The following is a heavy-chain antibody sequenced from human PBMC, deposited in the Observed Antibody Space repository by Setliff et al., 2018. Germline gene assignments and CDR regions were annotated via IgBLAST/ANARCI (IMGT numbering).Heavy chain of an antibody. CDR3: SRLVRYCTRTSCQRLSGDDY. D-gene: IGHD2-2*01. Sequence: GASVKVSCKASGDTFSTYALSWVRQAPGQGLEWVGWISPYSGNTYYAPKFQGRITMTTDTSTTTAYMELKSLRSDDTAIYYCSRLVRYCTRTSCQRLSGDDYWGQGALVTVSS. CDR1: GDTFSTYA. J-gene: IGHJ4*02. V-gene: IGHV1-18*01. CDR2: ISPYSGNT.